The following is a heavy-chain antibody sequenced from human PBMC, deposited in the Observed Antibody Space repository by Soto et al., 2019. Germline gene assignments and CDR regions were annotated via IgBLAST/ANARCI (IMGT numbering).Heavy chain of an antibody. CDR1: GFTFSSYG. CDR2: IWYDGSNK. Sequence: QVQLVESGGGVVQPGRSLRLSCAASGFTFSSYGMHWVRQAPGKGLEWVAVIWYDGSNKYYADSVKGRFTISRDNSKNTLYLQMNSLRAEDTAVYYCARDQGKGVYYVFWSGYSHHSNYGMDVWGQGTTVTVSS. J-gene: IGHJ6*02. D-gene: IGHD3-3*01. V-gene: IGHV3-33*01. CDR3: ARDQGKGVYYVFWSGYSHHSNYGMDV.